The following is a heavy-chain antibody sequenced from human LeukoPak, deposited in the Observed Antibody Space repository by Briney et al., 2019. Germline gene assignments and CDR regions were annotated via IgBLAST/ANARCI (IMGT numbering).Heavy chain of an antibody. CDR2: VFPADSDT. V-gene: IGHV5-51*01. Sequence: GESLKISCKVSGYSLSNYWIAWVRQMPGKSLEWMGIVFPADSDTRYSPSFQGQVTISADKSINTAYLQWSSLKASDTAIYYCARYDRGATADFWGQGTLVTVSS. J-gene: IGHJ4*02. CDR1: GYSLSNYW. CDR3: ARYDRGATADF. D-gene: IGHD1-26*01.